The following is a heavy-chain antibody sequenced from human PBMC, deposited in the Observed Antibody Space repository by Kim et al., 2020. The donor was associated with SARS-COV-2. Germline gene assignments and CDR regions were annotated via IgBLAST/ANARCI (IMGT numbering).Heavy chain of an antibody. D-gene: IGHD3-16*02. CDR1: GYTFTSYY. J-gene: IGHJ4*02. Sequence: ASVKVSCKASGYTFTSYYMHWVRQAPGQGLEWMGIINPSGGSTSYAQKFQGRVTMTRDTSTSTVYMELSSLRSEDTAVYYCATLSDNPHMITFGGVIVTNYWGQGTLVTVSS. V-gene: IGHV1-46*01. CDR2: INPSGGST. CDR3: ATLSDNPHMITFGGVIVTNY.